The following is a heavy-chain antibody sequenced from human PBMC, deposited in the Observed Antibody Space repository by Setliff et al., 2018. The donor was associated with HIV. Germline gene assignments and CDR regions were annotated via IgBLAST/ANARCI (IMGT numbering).Heavy chain of an antibody. CDR1: GAPLSSYY. J-gene: IGHJ1*01. V-gene: IGHV4-59*01. CDR2: IFYSGTT. Sequence: TLSLTCTVSGAPLSSYYLNWIRQPPGKGLEWIGYIFYSGTTNYNPSLKSRVTMSVDASKNQFSLILGSVTAADTAVCYCAGIIATPCTTWGQGTLGTVAS. CDR3: AGIIATPCTT. D-gene: IGHD6-13*01.